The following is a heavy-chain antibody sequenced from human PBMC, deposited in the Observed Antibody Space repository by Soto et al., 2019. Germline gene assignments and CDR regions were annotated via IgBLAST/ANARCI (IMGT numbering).Heavy chain of an antibody. CDR2: TYYRSKWYN. CDR3: ARVGCSGGTCLDGLDV. J-gene: IGHJ6*02. Sequence: SQTLSLTCAISVDSVSSTGAAWNWIRQSPSRGLEWLGRTYYRSKWYNDYAASVQSRITINPDTSRNQFSLQLNSVTPEDTAVYYCARVGCSGGTCLDGLDVWGQGTTVTVSS. D-gene: IGHD2-15*01. V-gene: IGHV6-1*01. CDR1: VDSVSSTGAA.